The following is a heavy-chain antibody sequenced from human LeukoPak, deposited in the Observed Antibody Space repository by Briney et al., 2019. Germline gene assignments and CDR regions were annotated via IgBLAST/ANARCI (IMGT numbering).Heavy chain of an antibody. CDR3: ARDRGTTVINFDY. CDR2: ISSSSSYI. V-gene: IGHV3-21*01. Sequence: GGSLRLSCAASGFTFSSYSMNWVRQALGKGLEWVSSISSSSSYIYYADSVKGRFTTSRDNAKNSLYLQMNSLRAEDTAVYYCARDRGTTVINFDYWGQGTLVTVSS. J-gene: IGHJ4*02. CDR1: GFTFSSYS. D-gene: IGHD4-17*01.